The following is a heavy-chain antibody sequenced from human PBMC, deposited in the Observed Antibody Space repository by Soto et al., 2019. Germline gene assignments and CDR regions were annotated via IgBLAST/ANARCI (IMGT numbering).Heavy chain of an antibody. CDR2: IRSKANSYAT. V-gene: IGHV3-73*01. Sequence: GGSLRLSCAASGFTFSGSAMHWVRQASGKGLEWVGRIRSKANSYATAYAASVKGRFTISRDDSKNTAYLQMNSLKTEDTAVYYCTRPSDYGDYDTYYYYGMDVWGQGTTVTVSS. CDR1: GFTFSGSA. J-gene: IGHJ6*02. D-gene: IGHD4-17*01. CDR3: TRPSDYGDYDTYYYYGMDV.